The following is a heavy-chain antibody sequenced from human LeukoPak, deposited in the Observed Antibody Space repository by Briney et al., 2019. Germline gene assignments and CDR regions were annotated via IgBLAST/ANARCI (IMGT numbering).Heavy chain of an antibody. Sequence: GGSLRLSCAASGFTFSSYGMHWVRQAPGKGLEWVAVISYDGSNKYYADSVKGRFTISRDNSKNTLYLQMNSLRAEDTAVYYCAKDLRLYDYVWGRYRLDYWAQGTLVTVSS. D-gene: IGHD3-16*02. J-gene: IGHJ4*02. V-gene: IGHV3-30*18. CDR1: GFTFSSYG. CDR2: ISYDGSNK. CDR3: AKDLRLYDYVWGRYRLDY.